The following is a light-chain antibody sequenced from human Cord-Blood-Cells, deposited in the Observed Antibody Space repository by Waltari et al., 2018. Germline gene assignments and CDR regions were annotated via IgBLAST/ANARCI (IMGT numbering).Light chain of an antibody. V-gene: IGKV1-39*01. CDR2: AAS. J-gene: IGKJ4*01. CDR1: QSISSY. Sequence: DIQMTQSPYSLSASVGDRVTITSRASQSISSYLNWYQQKPGKAPKLLIYAASSLQSGVPSRFSGSGSGTDFTLTISSLQPEDFATYYCQQSYSTPRTFGGGTKVEIK. CDR3: QQSYSTPRT.